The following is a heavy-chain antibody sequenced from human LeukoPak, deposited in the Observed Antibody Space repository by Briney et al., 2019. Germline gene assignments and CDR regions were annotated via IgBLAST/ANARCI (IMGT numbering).Heavy chain of an antibody. CDR2: INHSGST. CDR3: AKCGGGWFDF. Sequence: SETLSLTCAVYGGSFSGYYWSWIRQPPGKGLEWIGEINHSGSTNYNPSLKSRVTISVDTSKNQFSLRLRSVTAADTAVYFCAKCGGGWFDFGGKGTMVTVSS. CDR1: GGSFSGYY. V-gene: IGHV4-34*01. J-gene: IGHJ3*01. D-gene: IGHD3-16*01.